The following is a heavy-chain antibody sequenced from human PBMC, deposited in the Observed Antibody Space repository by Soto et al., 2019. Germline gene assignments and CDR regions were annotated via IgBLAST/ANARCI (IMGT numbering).Heavy chain of an antibody. V-gene: IGHV3-30-3*01. CDR2: ILSDGNNK. Sequence: QLHLVESGGGVVQPGRSLRLSCAASGFTFSSYAMHWVRQAPGKGLEWVAFILSDGNNKYYADSVKGRFTISRDNSKNTLYLEMNSLTPDDTAVYYCSREHYWGQGPLVTVSS. CDR3: SREHY. J-gene: IGHJ4*02. CDR1: GFTFSSYA.